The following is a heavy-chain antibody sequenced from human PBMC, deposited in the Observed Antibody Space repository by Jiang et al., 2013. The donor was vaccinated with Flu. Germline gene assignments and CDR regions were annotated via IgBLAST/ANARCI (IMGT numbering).Heavy chain of an antibody. V-gene: IGHV4-31*03. Sequence: GLVKPSQTLSLTCTVSGGSISSGGYYWSWIRQHPGKGLEWIGYIYYSGSTYYNPSLKSRVTISVDTSKNQFSLKLSSVTAADTAVYYCAREGGVGVLGGYCSSTSCPSPGAFDIWGQGTMVTVSS. CDR3: AREGGVGVLGGYCSSTSCPSPGAFDI. CDR2: IYYSGST. D-gene: IGHD2-2*01. J-gene: IGHJ3*02. CDR1: GGSISSGGYY.